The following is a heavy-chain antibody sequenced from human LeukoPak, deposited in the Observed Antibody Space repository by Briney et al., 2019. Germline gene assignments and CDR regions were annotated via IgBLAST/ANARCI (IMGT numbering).Heavy chain of an antibody. J-gene: IGHJ4*02. V-gene: IGHV4-59*01. Sequence: SETLSLTCTVSSDSFSDYSWSWIRQPPGKGLEWIGFIYYRGSTNYNPSLKSRVTISRDTSKSQFSLILTSVTTADTALYYCARVSPRGDFLAAFPPLFDSWSQGIRVTVSS. D-gene: IGHD3-9*01. CDR2: IYYRGST. CDR3: ARVSPRGDFLAAFPPLFDS. CDR1: SDSFSDYS.